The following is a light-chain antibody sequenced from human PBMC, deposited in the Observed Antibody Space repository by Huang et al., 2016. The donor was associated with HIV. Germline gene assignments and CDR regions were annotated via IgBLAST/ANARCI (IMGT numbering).Light chain of an antibody. CDR2: AAS. J-gene: IGKJ2*01. CDR1: QDISSS. V-gene: IGKV1-NL1*01. Sequence: DIQLTQSPSSLSASLGGRVTITCRASQDISSSLAWYQQKPGKAPTLLRSAASRLESGVPSRFGGSGSGTEYTLIIDSLQPEDFASYLCQQYYLTPYSFGQGTKLEI. CDR3: QQYYLTPYS.